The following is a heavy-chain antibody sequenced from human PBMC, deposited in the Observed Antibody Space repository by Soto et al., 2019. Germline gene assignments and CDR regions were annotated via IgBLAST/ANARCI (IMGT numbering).Heavy chain of an antibody. D-gene: IGHD3-22*01. J-gene: IGHJ6*02. Sequence: QVQLVQSGAEVKKPGASVKVSCKASGYTFTDYYMHWVRQAPGLGLEWMGWITPNNGDTNYAQKFQGRVTMTRDTSISTAYMDLSSLTSDDTAMYYCARDRGGTMIVNYSYGMDVWGQGTTVTVSS. V-gene: IGHV1-2*02. CDR1: GYTFTDYY. CDR3: ARDRGGTMIVNYSYGMDV. CDR2: ITPNNGDT.